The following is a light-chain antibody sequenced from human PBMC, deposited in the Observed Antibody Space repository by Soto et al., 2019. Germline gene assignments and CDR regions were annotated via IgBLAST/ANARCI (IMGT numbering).Light chain of an antibody. CDR3: QQYDNLPLT. CDR1: QDIRNY. V-gene: IGKV1-33*01. CDR2: GAA. J-gene: IGKJ4*01. Sequence: DIQMTQSPSSLAASVGDRVTITCQASQDIRNYLIWYQQKPGKAPKLLIHGAANVETGVPSSFSGSGTGIHFTFTISSLQPDDIAAYYCQQYDNLPLTFGGGTRVEIK.